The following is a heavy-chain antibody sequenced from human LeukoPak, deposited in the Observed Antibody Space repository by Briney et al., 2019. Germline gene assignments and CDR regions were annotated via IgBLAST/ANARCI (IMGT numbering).Heavy chain of an antibody. J-gene: IGHJ4*02. D-gene: IGHD6-13*01. Sequence: SCKASGYTFTSYAMHWVRQAPGKGLEWVAVISYDGSNKYYADSVKGRFTISRDNSKNTLYLQMNSLRAEDTAVYYCARVDSSSWYKRSLDYWGQGTLVTVSS. CDR1: GYTFTSYA. CDR2: ISYDGSNK. CDR3: ARVDSSSWYKRSLDY. V-gene: IGHV3-30-3*01.